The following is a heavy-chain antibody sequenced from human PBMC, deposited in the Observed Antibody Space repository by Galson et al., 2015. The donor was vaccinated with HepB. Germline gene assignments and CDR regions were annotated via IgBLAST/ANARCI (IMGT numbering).Heavy chain of an antibody. D-gene: IGHD6-13*01. CDR1: GFSFKTYA. V-gene: IGHV3-53*01. J-gene: IGHJ4*02. Sequence: SLRLSCAASGFSFKTYAMTWVRQAPGKGLEWVSVIYSGGNTYYADSVKGRFTISRDNSKNTLYLQMNSLRAEDTAVYYCARAIRTSSWYAGFDYWGQGTLVTVSS. CDR3: ARAIRTSSWYAGFDY. CDR2: IYSGGNT.